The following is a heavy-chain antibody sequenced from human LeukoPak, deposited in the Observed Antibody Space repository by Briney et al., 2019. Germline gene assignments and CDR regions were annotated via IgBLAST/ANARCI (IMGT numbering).Heavy chain of an antibody. J-gene: IGHJ4*02. V-gene: IGHV1-46*01. CDR3: AISGYDSAYYRDS. CDR1: GYTFTRHS. Sequence: ASVTVPCKASGYTFTRHSIHWVRQAPGQGLEWMGLINPSVGTTNYAQKFQGRVTMTRDTSTSTGYLELGSLRLEDTAVYYCAISGYDSAYYRDSWGQGTLVTVSS. D-gene: IGHD1-26*01. CDR2: INPSVGTT.